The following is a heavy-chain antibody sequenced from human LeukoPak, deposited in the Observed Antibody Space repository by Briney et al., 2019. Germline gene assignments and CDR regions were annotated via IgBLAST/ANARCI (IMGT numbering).Heavy chain of an antibody. Sequence: GGSLRLSCAASGFSVSSSYMNWVRQAPGKGLEWVSIIYRDGKTFYADSVKGRFTISRDNSKNTLYLQMNSLRAEDTAVYYCAKDTDGGYVYDYWGQGTLVTVSS. CDR2: IYRDGKT. V-gene: IGHV3-53*01. CDR1: GFSVSSSY. CDR3: AKDTDGGYVYDY. D-gene: IGHD5-12*01. J-gene: IGHJ4*02.